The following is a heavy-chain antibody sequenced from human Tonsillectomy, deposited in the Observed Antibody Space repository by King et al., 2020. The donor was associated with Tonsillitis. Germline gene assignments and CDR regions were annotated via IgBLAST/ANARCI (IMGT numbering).Heavy chain of an antibody. CDR1: GGSYSGYY. Sequence: VRLQQWGAGLLKPSETLSRTCAVYGGSYSGYYWSWIRQPPGKGLEWIGEINHSGSTNYNPSLKSRVTISVDTSKNQFSLKLSSVTAADTAVYYCARGPKENCSGGTCYAPYYYYGMDVWGQGTTVTVSS. CDR2: INHSGST. V-gene: IGHV4-34*01. J-gene: IGHJ6*02. D-gene: IGHD2-15*01. CDR3: ARGPKENCSGGTCYAPYYYYGMDV.